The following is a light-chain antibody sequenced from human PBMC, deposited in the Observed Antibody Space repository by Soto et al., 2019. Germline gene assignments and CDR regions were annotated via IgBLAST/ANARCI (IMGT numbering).Light chain of an antibody. V-gene: IGKV4-1*01. J-gene: IGKJ2*01. CDR1: QSVFHSANNMNY. CDR2: WAS. CDR3: QQFYNTPPYT. Sequence: DTVMTQSPDSLAVSLGERATINCKSSQSVFHSANNMNYLAWYQQKPGQSPKLLISWASIRDSGVPDRFSGSGSGTDFTLTINSLQAEDAAVYYFQQFYNTPPYTFGQGTRLEIK.